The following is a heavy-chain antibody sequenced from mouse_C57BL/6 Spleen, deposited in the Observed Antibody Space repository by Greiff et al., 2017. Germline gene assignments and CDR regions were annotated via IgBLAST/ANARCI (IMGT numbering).Heavy chain of an antibody. Sequence: QVQLQQPGAELVKPGASVKVSCKASGYTFTSYWMHWVKQRPGQSLEWIGRIHPSDSDTNYNQKFKGKATLTVDKSSSTAYMQLSSLTSEDSAVYYCATANWDVPYFDYWGQGTTLTVSS. CDR1: GYTFTSYW. CDR2: IHPSDSDT. V-gene: IGHV1-74*01. CDR3: ATANWDVPYFDY. J-gene: IGHJ2*01. D-gene: IGHD4-1*01.